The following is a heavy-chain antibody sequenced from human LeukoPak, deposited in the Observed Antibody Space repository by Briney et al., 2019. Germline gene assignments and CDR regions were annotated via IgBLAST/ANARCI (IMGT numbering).Heavy chain of an antibody. CDR1: GYTLTELS. V-gene: IGHV1-24*01. Sequence: ASVKVSCKVSGYTLTELSLHWVRQAPGQGLEWLGGFDLEDGETSYAPKLQGRVTMTEDRSRDTAYMELTSLTEEDTAVYYCATGGRWELLIGFEYWGQGTLVTVSS. CDR2: FDLEDGET. J-gene: IGHJ4*02. CDR3: ATGGRWELLIGFEY. D-gene: IGHD4-23*01.